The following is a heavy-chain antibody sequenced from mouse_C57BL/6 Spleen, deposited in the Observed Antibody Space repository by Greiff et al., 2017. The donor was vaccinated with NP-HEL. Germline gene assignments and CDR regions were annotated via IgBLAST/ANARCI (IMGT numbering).Heavy chain of an antibody. Sequence: VQLVESGAELVKPGASVKLSCKASGYTFTEYTIHWVKQRSGQGLEWIGWFYPGSGSIKYNEKFKDKATLTADKSSSTVYMELSRLKSEDSAVYFCARHEEGGYDEGYYAMDYWGQGTSVTVSS. J-gene: IGHJ4*01. D-gene: IGHD2-2*01. CDR2: FYPGSGSI. CDR1: GYTFTEYT. V-gene: IGHV1-62-2*01. CDR3: ARHEEGGYDEGYYAMDY.